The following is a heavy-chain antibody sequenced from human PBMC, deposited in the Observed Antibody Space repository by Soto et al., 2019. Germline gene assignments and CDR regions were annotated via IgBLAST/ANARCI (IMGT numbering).Heavy chain of an antibody. J-gene: IGHJ4*02. CDR3: ARAFLYGDFWSGYSPLDY. CDR1: GFTFSSYS. V-gene: IGHV3-21*01. Sequence: GGSLRLSCAASGFTFSSYSMNWVRQAPGKGLEWVSSISSSSSYIYYADSVKGRFTISRDNAKNSLYLQMNSLRAEDTAVYYCARAFLYGDFWSGYSPLDYWGQGTLVTVSS. CDR2: ISSSSSYI. D-gene: IGHD3-3*01.